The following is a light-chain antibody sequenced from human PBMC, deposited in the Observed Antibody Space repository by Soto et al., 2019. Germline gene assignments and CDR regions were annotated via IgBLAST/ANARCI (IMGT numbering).Light chain of an antibody. CDR2: EVS. V-gene: IGLV2-8*01. CDR3: SSYAGSNNLV. J-gene: IGLJ2*01. CDR1: SSDVGGYNY. Sequence: QSALTQPPSASGSPGQSVTIACTGTSSDVGGYNYVSWYQQHPGKAPKRKIYEVSKRPSGVPDRFSGSKSGNTASLTVSGLQAEDEADYYCSSYAGSNNLVFGGGTKVTVL.